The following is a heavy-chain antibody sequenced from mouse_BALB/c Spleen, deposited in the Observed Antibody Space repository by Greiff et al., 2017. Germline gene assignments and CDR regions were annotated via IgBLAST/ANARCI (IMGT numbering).Heavy chain of an antibody. V-gene: IGHV1-87*01. CDR3: ARWGLTVPFDY. CDR2: IYPGDGDT. Sequence: VQGVESGAELARPGASVKLSCKASGYTFTSYWMQWVKQRPGQGLEWIGAIYPGDGDTRYTQKFKGKATLTADKSSSTAYMQLSSLASEDSAVYYCARWGLTVPFDYWGQGTTLTVSS. CDR1: GYTFTSYW. D-gene: IGHD4-1*01. J-gene: IGHJ2*01.